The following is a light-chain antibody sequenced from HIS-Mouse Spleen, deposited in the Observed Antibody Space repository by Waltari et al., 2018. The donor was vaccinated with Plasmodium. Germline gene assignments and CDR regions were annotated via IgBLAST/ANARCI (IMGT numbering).Light chain of an antibody. V-gene: IGLV2-11*01. Sequence: QSALTQPRPVSGSPGPSVTIPCTGTSSDVGGSNYVSWYQQPPGKAPKLLIFDVSNRPSGVPDRFSGSKSGNTASLTISGLQAEDEADYYCCSYAGSYTLVFGGGTKLTVL. CDR3: CSYAGSYTLV. CDR2: DVS. CDR1: SSDVGGSNY. J-gene: IGLJ2*01.